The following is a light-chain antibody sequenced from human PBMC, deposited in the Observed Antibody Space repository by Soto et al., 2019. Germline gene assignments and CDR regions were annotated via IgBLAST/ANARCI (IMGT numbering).Light chain of an antibody. CDR3: QTWGTGPLV. V-gene: IGLV4-69*01. CDR2: LNSDGSH. Sequence: QLVLTQSPSASASLGASVKLTCTLSSGHTTYAIAWHQQQPEKGPRYLMNLNSDGSHSKGDGIPDRFSGSSSGAERYLTISRLQSEDEADYYCQTWGTGPLVFGGGTKVTVL. J-gene: IGLJ2*01. CDR1: SGHTTYA.